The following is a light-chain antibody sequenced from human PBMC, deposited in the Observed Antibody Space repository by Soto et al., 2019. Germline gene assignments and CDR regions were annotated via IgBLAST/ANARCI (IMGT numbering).Light chain of an antibody. J-gene: IGLJ3*02. Sequence: QPVLTQPASVSGSPGQSITISCTGTSSDVGGYDHVCWYQQHPGKAPKLIIYDVTVRPSGISRRFSGSKSDNTASLAVSGLQPEDEADYYCSSYTNKDTLLFGGGTKLTVL. CDR2: DVT. CDR1: SSDVGGYDH. CDR3: SSYTNKDTLL. V-gene: IGLV2-14*03.